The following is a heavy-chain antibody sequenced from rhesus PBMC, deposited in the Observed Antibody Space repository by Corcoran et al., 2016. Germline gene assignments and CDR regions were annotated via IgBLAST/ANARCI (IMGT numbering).Heavy chain of an antibody. CDR3: TRFDY. J-gene: IGHJ4*01. V-gene: IGHV3-54*02. CDR1: GFTFNTFG. Sequence: EVQLVESGGGLVQPGGSLRLSCAGSGFTFNTFGLHWVRQAPGKGLDGVAVISSDGTKKSCADAGKDRCTVSRDNSKNVVYLQMNKLKWDDTALYYCTRFDYWGRGVLVTGSS. CDR2: ISSDGTKK.